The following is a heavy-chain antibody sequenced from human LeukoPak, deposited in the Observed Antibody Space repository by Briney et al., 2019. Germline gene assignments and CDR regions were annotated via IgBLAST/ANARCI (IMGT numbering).Heavy chain of an antibody. V-gene: IGHV4-59*01. Sequence: SETLSLTCTVSGGSISSYYWSWIRQPPGKGLEWIGYIHYSGTTNYNPSLKSRVTISVDTSKNQFSLKLTSVTAADTAVYYCARVYQSAEYYFDYWGQGNLVSVSS. CDR3: ARVYQSAEYYFDY. D-gene: IGHD2-2*01. CDR1: GGSISSYY. CDR2: IHYSGTT. J-gene: IGHJ4*02.